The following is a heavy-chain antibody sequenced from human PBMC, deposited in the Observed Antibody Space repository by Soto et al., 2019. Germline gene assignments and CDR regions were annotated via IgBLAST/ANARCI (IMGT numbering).Heavy chain of an antibody. CDR1: GFTFSDFY. D-gene: IGHD3-10*01. J-gene: IGHJ6*02. V-gene: IGHV3-11*03. CDR3: SMGCEYYDSGNCHSYYGMDV. CDR2: ITSSSSYT. Sequence: PGGSLRLSCAASGFTFSDFYMNWVRQTPGKGLEWVSYITSSSSYTHYADTVKGRFTISRDNAKKSLYLQMNSLRVEDTAVYFCSMGCEYYDSGNCHSYYGMDVWGRGTTVTVSS.